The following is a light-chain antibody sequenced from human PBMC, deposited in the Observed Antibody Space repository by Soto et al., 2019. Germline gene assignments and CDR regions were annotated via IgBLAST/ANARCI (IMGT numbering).Light chain of an antibody. CDR1: SGHSSYA. Sequence: QPVLTQSPSASASLGASVKLTCTLSSGHSSYAIAWHQQQPEKGPRYLMKLNSDGSHSKGDGIPDRFSGSSSGAERYLTISSLQSEDDADYFCPTWDTGIQRLFGGGTKLTVL. CDR3: PTWDTGIQRL. CDR2: LNSDGSH. V-gene: IGLV4-69*01. J-gene: IGLJ3*02.